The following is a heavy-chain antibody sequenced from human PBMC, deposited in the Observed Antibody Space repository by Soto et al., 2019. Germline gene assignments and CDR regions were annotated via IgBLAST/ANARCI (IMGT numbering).Heavy chain of an antibody. CDR1: GGSISSSSYY. D-gene: IGHD2-21*01. CDR2: IYYSGST. V-gene: IGHV4-39*01. CDR3: ARKGGLAYSFGPNWFDP. Sequence: SETLSLTCTVSGGSISSSSYYWGWIRQPPGKGLEWIGSIYYSGSTYYNPSLKSRVTISVDTSKNQFSLKLSSVTAADTAVYYCARKGGLAYSFGPNWFDPWGQGTLVTVSS. J-gene: IGHJ5*02.